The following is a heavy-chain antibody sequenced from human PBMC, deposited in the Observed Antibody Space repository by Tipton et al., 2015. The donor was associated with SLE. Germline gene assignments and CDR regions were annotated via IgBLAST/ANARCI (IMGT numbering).Heavy chain of an antibody. CDR3: ARGLSLRQRITIFGVVHWFDP. Sequence: LTCAVYGGSFSGYYWSWIRQPPGKGLEWIGEINHSGSTNYNPSLKSRVTISVDTSKNQFSLKLSSVTAADTAVYYCARGLSLRQRITIFGVVHWFDPWGQGTLVTVSS. D-gene: IGHD3-3*01. J-gene: IGHJ5*02. CDR1: GGSFSGYY. V-gene: IGHV4-34*01. CDR2: INHSGST.